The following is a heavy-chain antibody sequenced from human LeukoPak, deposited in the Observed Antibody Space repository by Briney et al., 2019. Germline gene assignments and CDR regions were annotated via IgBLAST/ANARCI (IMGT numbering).Heavy chain of an antibody. D-gene: IGHD5-18*01. Sequence: GSLRLSCAASGFTFSSFGMHWIRQAPGKGLEWVAFIRFDGSNKYYADSVEGRFTISRDNSKNTLYLQMNSLRAEDTAVYYCAKDWGRGFSYGLQYWGQGTLVTVSS. CDR3: AKDWGRGFSYGLQY. J-gene: IGHJ4*02. CDR2: IRFDGSNK. V-gene: IGHV3-30*02. CDR1: GFTFSSFG.